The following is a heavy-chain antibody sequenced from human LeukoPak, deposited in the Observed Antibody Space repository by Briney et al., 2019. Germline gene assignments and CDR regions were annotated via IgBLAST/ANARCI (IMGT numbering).Heavy chain of an antibody. CDR3: ARDAQPSGGSSFGVVIISYFDY. Sequence: SETLSLTCTVSGGSISSYYWSWIRQPAGKGLEWIGRIYTSGSTNYNPSLKSRVTMSVDTSKNQFSLKLSSVTAADTAVYYCARDAQPSGGSSFGVVIISYFDYWGQGTLVTVSS. J-gene: IGHJ4*02. CDR2: IYTSGST. CDR1: GGSISSYY. D-gene: IGHD3-3*01. V-gene: IGHV4-4*07.